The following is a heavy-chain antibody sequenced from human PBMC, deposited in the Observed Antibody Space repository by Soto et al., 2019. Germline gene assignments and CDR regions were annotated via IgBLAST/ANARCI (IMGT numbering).Heavy chain of an antibody. J-gene: IGHJ6*02. Sequence: ASVKVSCKASGYTFTSYGISWVRQAPGQGLEWMGWISAYNGNTNYAQKLQGRVTMTTDTSTSTAYMELRSLRSDDTAVYYCATDNGSTMVRVVTSSYYCMDVWGQGTPVTVSS. D-gene: IGHD3-10*01. CDR2: ISAYNGNT. V-gene: IGHV1-18*01. CDR3: ATDNGSTMVRVVTSSYYCMDV. CDR1: GYTFTSYG.